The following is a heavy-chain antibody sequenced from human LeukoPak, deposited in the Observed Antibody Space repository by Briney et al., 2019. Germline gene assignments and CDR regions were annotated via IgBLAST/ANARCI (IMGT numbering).Heavy chain of an antibody. V-gene: IGHV1-69*05. CDR2: IIPVFGTA. D-gene: IGHD3-10*01. Sequence: GASVKVSCKASGGTFNSHVISWLRQAPGQGLEWMGGIIPVFGTASYAEKFQGRVKITTDESTTTAYMEMSSLTSEDTAVYYCARGYYYGSESYWHTKWFDPWGQGTLVTVSS. CDR3: ARGYYYGSESYWHTKWFDP. CDR1: GGTFNSHV. J-gene: IGHJ5*02.